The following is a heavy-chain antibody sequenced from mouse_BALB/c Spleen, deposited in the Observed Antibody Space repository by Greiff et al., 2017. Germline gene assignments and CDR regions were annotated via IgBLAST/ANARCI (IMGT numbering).Heavy chain of an antibody. CDR1: GFTFNTYA. Sequence: EVQGVESGGGLVQPKGSLKLSCAASGFTFNTYAMHWVCQAPGKGLEWVARIRSKSNNYATYYADSVKDRFTISRDDSQSMLYLQMNNLKTEDTAMYYCVREDWYFDVWGAGTTVTVSS. J-gene: IGHJ1*01. CDR3: VREDWYFDV. V-gene: IGHV10-3*03. CDR2: IRSKSNNYAT.